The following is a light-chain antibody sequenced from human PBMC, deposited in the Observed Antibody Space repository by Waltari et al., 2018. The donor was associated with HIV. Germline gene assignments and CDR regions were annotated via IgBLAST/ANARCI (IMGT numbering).Light chain of an antibody. J-gene: IGLJ2*01. CDR2: EVS. V-gene: IGLV2-14*03. Sequence: QSALSQPASVSGSFGQSITISCTGTSSDVGGYQYVSWYQQPPATAPQLLIPEVSNRPYGVSSRFSGPKSGNTSSLTIFWLQAEDEADYYCSSYTNRDTVVFGGGTKLTVV. CDR1: SSDVGGYQY. CDR3: SSYTNRDTVV.